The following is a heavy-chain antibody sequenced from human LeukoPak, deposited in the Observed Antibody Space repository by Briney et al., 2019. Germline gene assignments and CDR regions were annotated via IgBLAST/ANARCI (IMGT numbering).Heavy chain of an antibody. V-gene: IGHV3-7*01. J-gene: IGHJ3*02. D-gene: IGHD3-10*01. CDR1: TFTFSNYW. CDR3: ARDRLWFGELLAGDAFDI. Sequence: PGGSLRLSCAASTFTFSNYWMSWVRQAPGKGLEWVANIKQDGSEKYYVDSVKGRFTISRDNSKNTLYLQMNSLRAEDTAVYYCARDRLWFGELLAGDAFDIWGQGTMVTVSS. CDR2: IKQDGSEK.